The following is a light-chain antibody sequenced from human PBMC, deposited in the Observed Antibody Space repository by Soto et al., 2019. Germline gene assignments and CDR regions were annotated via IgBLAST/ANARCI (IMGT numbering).Light chain of an antibody. CDR2: DAS. CDR3: QHYDNSPPFT. V-gene: IGKV3-20*01. Sequence: EIVLTQSPDTLSLSPGERATLSCRASQSLSKSHLAWYQQKPGQSPRLLIYDASSRATGIADRFSGSGSGTDFTLTISRLEPEDFAVYFCQHYDNSPPFTFGQGTKVDIK. CDR1: QSLSKSH. J-gene: IGKJ2*01.